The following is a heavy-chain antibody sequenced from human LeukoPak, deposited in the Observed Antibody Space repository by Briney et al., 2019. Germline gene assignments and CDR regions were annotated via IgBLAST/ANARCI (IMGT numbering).Heavy chain of an antibody. CDR1: GGSISSYY. CDR3: ARQILGHCSSTSCYGFDY. CDR2: IYYSGST. D-gene: IGHD2-2*01. J-gene: IGHJ4*02. Sequence: PSETLSLTCTVSGGSISSYYWSWIRQPPGKGLEWIGYIYYSGSTNYNPSLKSRVTISVDTSKKQFSLKLSSVTAADTAVYYCARQILGHCSSTSCYGFDYWGQGTLVAVSS. V-gene: IGHV4-59*08.